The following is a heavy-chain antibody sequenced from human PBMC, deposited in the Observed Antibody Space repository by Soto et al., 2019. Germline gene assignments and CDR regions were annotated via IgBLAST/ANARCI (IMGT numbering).Heavy chain of an antibody. CDR3: SSISRNYDWFDP. Sequence: SETLSLTCTVSGGSISSSSYYWGWIRQPPGKGLEWIGSVYYSGSTYYNPSLKSRVTISVDTSKNQFSLKLSSVTAADTAVYYCSSISRNYDWFDPWGQGTQVTVSS. D-gene: IGHD1-7*01. CDR2: VYYSGST. J-gene: IGHJ5*02. CDR1: GGSISSSSYY. V-gene: IGHV4-39*01.